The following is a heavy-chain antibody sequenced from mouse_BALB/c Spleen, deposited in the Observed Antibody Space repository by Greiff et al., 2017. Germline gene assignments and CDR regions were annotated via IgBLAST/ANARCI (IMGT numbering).Heavy chain of an antibody. Sequence: VQLKESGPELVKPGASVKISCKASGYSFTGYFMNWVKQSHGKSLEWIGRINPYNGDTFYNQKFKGKATLTVDKSSSTAHMELLSLTSEDSAVYYCGKGGYGNPAWFAYWGQGTLVTVSA. CDR1: GYSFTGYF. V-gene: IGHV1-37*01. CDR2: INPYNGDT. D-gene: IGHD2-10*02. J-gene: IGHJ3*01. CDR3: GKGGYGNPAWFAY.